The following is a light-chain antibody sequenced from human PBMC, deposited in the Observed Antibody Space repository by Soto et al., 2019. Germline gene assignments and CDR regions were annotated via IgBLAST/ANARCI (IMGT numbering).Light chain of an antibody. Sequence: EVVLTQSPVTLSLSPGERPTLPCRASQGFGGLLAWYQQKPVQVPRLLFYDASNRATGIPPRFSGSGSGTDFTLTISSLEPEDSAVYYCQQRHMWPITFGQGTRLEIK. V-gene: IGKV3-11*01. CDR2: DAS. CDR3: QQRHMWPIT. CDR1: QGFGGL. J-gene: IGKJ5*01.